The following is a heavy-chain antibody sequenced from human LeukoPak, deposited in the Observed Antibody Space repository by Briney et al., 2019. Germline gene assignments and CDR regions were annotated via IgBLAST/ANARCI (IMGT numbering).Heavy chain of an antibody. CDR2: IYHSGST. Sequence: SETLSLTCAVSGYSISSGYYWGWIRQPPGKGLEWIGSIYHSGSTYCNPSLKSRVTISVDTSKNQFSLKLSSVTAADTAVYYCARLISGSSGYYHYYYYYYMDVWGKGTTVTVSS. D-gene: IGHD3-22*01. CDR3: ARLISGSSGYYHYYYYYYMDV. J-gene: IGHJ6*03. CDR1: GYSISSGYY. V-gene: IGHV4-38-2*01.